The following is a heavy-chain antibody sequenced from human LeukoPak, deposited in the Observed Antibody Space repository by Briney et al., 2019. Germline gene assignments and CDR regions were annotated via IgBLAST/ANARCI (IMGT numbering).Heavy chain of an antibody. CDR2: IYYSGST. J-gene: IGHJ3*02. CDR1: GGSISSYY. D-gene: IGHD3-3*01. CDR3: ARAGYDFWSGYPTPLGI. V-gene: IGHV4-59*01. Sequence: PSETLSLTCTVSGGSISSYYWSWIRQPPGKGLEWIGYIYYSGSTNYNPSLKIRVTISVDTSKNQFSLKLSSVTAADTAVYYCARAGYDFWSGYPTPLGIWGQGTMVTVSS.